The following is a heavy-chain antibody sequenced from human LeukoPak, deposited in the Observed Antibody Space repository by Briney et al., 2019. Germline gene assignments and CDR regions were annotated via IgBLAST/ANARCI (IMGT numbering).Heavy chain of an antibody. J-gene: IGHJ4*02. V-gene: IGHV3-73*01. CDR3: SRHETLPGDY. D-gene: IGHD2-21*02. CDR1: GLTFSGST. CDR2: IRDKTYNYAT. Sequence: GGSLKLSCAASGLTFSGSTMHWVRQASGKGLEWVGHIRDKTYNYATACAASVKGRFTISRDDSKNTAYLQMNRLKTEDTAVYYCSRHETLPGDYWGQGTLVTVSS.